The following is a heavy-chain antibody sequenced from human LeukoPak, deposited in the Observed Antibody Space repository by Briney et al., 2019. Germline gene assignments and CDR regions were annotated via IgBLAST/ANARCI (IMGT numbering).Heavy chain of an antibody. D-gene: IGHD6-13*01. CDR3: ARGSTWYDY. CDR1: GFTFSSYW. Sequence: GGSLRLSCAASGFTFSSYWMSWVRQAPGKGLEWVATIKQDGSEMYYVDSVKGRFTISRDNSKNTLYLQVSSLRAEDTAVFYCARGSTWYDYWGQGTLVTVSS. CDR2: IKQDGSEM. V-gene: IGHV3-7*04. J-gene: IGHJ4*02.